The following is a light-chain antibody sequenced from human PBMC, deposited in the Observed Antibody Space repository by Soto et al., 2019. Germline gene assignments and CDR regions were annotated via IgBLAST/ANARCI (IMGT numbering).Light chain of an antibody. CDR3: QHYNSYSEA. J-gene: IGKJ1*01. CDR1: QSISSW. CDR2: DAS. Sequence: IRMTQSPSSLSASTGDRVTITCRASQSISSWLAWYQQKPGKAPKLLIYDASSLESGVPSRFSGSGSGTEFTLTISSLQPDGFATYYCQHYNSYSEAFGQGTK. V-gene: IGKV1-5*01.